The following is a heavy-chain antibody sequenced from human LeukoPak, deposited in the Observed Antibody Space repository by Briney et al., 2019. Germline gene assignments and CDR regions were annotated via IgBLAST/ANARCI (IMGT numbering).Heavy chain of an antibody. J-gene: IGHJ4*02. CDR1: GFTVSSNY. D-gene: IGHD2-2*01. Sequence: GGSLRLSCIASGFTVSSNYMTLVRQAPGKGLEWVSILFGGGSTYYADSVKGRFTISRHNSKNTLYLQMNSLRPEDTAIYYCARGGGVPVAYYFDYWGQGTLVTVSS. V-gene: IGHV3-53*04. CDR3: ARGGGVPVAYYFDY. CDR2: LFGGGST.